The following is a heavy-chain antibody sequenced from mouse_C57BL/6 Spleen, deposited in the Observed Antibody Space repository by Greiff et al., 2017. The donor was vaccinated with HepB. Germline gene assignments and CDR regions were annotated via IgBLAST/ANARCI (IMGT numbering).Heavy chain of an antibody. CDR3: ARGGTTVVDPFDY. D-gene: IGHD1-1*01. CDR2: INPSSGYT. Sequence: QVQLQQSGAELARPGASVKMSCKASGYTFTSYTMHWVKQRPGQGLEWIGYINPSSGYTKYNQKFKDKATLTADKSSSTAYMQLSSLTSEDSAVYDCARGGTTVVDPFDYWGQGTTRTVSS. V-gene: IGHV1-4*01. CDR1: GYTFTSYT. J-gene: IGHJ2*01.